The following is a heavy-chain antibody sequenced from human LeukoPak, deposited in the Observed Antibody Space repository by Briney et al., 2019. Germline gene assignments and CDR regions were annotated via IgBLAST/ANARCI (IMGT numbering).Heavy chain of an antibody. V-gene: IGHV4-34*01. CDR1: GGSFSGYY. CDR2: INHSGST. J-gene: IGHJ4*02. Sequence: SETLSLTCAVYGGSFSGYYWSWIRRPPGKGLEWIGEINHSGSTNYNPSLKSRVTISVDTSKNQFSLKLSSVTAADTAVYYCARQGHVWGSYRYPGYWGQGTLVTVSS. CDR3: ARQGHVWGSYRYPGY. D-gene: IGHD3-16*02.